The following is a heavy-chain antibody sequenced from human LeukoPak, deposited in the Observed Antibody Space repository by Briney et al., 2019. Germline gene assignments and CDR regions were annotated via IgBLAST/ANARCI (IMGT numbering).Heavy chain of an antibody. D-gene: IGHD3-10*01. CDR1: GDSISSSSYY. CDR2: ISYSGST. CDR3: ARVEEGYGSGRRENYYYYYMDV. Sequence: SETLSLTCTVSGDSISSSSYYWGWIRQPPGKGLEWIGNISYSGSTYYNPSLKSRVTISVDTSKNQFSLKLSSVTAADTAVYYCARVEEGYGSGRRENYYYYYMDVWGKGTTVTISS. J-gene: IGHJ6*03. V-gene: IGHV4-39*07.